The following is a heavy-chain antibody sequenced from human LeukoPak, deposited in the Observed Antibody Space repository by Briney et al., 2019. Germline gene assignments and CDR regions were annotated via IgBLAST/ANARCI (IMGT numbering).Heavy chain of an antibody. CDR1: GFTFSSYS. J-gene: IGHJ3*02. D-gene: IGHD1-26*01. CDR3: ARALPSPLYSGSYADAFDI. Sequence: KSGGSLRLSCAASGFTFSSYSMNWVRQAPGKGLEWVSSISSSSSYIYYADSVKGRFTISRDNAKNSLYLQMNSLRAEDTAAYYCARALPSPLYSGSYADAFDIWGQGTMVTVSS. CDR2: ISSSSSYI. V-gene: IGHV3-21*01.